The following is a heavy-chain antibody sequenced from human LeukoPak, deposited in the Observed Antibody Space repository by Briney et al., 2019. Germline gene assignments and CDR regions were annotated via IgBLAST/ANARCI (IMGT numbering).Heavy chain of an antibody. V-gene: IGHV1-24*01. CDR2: LDPEDGET. Sequence: ASVKVSCKVSGHTLTELSMHWVRQAPGKGLEWMGGLDPEDGETIYAQKFQGRVTMTEDTSTDTAYMELSSLRSEDTAVYYCATDPSGSNPFDYWDQGTLVTVSS. D-gene: IGHD1-26*01. J-gene: IGHJ4*02. CDR3: ATDPSGSNPFDY. CDR1: GHTLTELS.